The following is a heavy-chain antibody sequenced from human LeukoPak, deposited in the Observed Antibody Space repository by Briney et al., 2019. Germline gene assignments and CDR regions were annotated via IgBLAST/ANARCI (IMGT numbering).Heavy chain of an antibody. CDR1: GGSFSGYY. Sequence: PSETLSLTCAVYGGSFSGYYWSWIRQPPGKGLEWIGEINHSGSTNYSPSLRSRVTISVDTSKNQFSLKLSSVTAADTAVYYCARGPPIVVPAAIGAFDIWGQGAMVTVSS. J-gene: IGHJ3*02. CDR2: INHSGST. D-gene: IGHD2-2*01. CDR3: ARGPPIVVPAAIGAFDI. V-gene: IGHV4-34*01.